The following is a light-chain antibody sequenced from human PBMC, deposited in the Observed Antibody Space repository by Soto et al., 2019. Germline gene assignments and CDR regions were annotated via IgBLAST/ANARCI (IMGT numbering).Light chain of an antibody. V-gene: IGLV2-14*01. CDR1: SSDVGGYNY. Sequence: QSVLTQPASVSGSPGQSITISCTGTSSDVGGYNYVSWYQQHPGKAPKLMIYDVSNRPSGVSNRFSGSKSGTSASLAITGLQAEDEAGYYCQSYDSSLNTWVFGGGTKLTVL. CDR2: DVS. J-gene: IGLJ3*02. CDR3: QSYDSSLNTWV.